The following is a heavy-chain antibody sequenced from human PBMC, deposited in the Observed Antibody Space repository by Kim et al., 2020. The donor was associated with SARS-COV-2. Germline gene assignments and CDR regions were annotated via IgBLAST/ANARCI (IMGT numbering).Heavy chain of an antibody. CDR2: INPNSGGT. CDR3: ARDSSFFLGYYGMDV. J-gene: IGHJ6*02. Sequence: VSCKASGYTFTGYNIHWVRQAPGQGLEWMGWINPNSGGTNYAQKFQGRVSMTRDTSISTVYMELSRLRSHAPPVYHCARDSSFFLGYYGMDVWGQGTTVTVSS. V-gene: IGHV1-2*02. CDR1: GYTFTGYN. D-gene: IGHD6-6*01.